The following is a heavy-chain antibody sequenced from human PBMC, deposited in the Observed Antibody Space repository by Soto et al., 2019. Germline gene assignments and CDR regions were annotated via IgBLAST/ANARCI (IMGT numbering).Heavy chain of an antibody. D-gene: IGHD5-12*01. V-gene: IGHV1-69*06. J-gene: IGHJ6*02. Sequence: AAVKVSCKASGGTFSSYAISWVRQAPGQGLEWMGGIIPIFGTANYAQKFQGRVTITADKSTSTAYMELSSLRSEDTAVYYCARGGGYLYYYYGMDVWGQGTPVTVSS. CDR2: IIPIFGTA. CDR3: ARGGGYLYYYYGMDV. CDR1: GGTFSSYA.